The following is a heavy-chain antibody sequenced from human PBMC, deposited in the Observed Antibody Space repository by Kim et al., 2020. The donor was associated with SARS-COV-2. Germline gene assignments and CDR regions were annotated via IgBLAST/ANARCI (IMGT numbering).Heavy chain of an antibody. V-gene: IGHV1-69*04. J-gene: IGHJ5*02. Sequence: SVKVSCKASGGTFSSYAISWVRQAPGQGLEWMGRIIPILGIANYAQKFQGRVTITADKSTSTAYMELSSLRSGDTAVYYCARYGNVVVVAATFSEDWFDPWGQGTLVTVSS. CDR1: GGTFSSYA. CDR2: IIPILGIA. CDR3: ARYGNVVVVAATFSEDWFDP. D-gene: IGHD2-15*01.